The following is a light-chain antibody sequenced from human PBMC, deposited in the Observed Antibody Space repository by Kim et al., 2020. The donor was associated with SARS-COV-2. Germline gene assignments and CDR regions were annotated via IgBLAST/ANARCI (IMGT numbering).Light chain of an antibody. V-gene: IGLV3-19*01. Sequence: SSELTQDPVVSVALGQTVSITCQGDSLRSYYASWYQQKPGQAPVLVIYGKNNRPSGIPDRFSGSSSGNTASLTITGAQAEDEADYYCNTRDSSGNHYVFGTGTKVTVL. CDR1: SLRSYY. J-gene: IGLJ1*01. CDR2: GKN. CDR3: NTRDSSGNHYV.